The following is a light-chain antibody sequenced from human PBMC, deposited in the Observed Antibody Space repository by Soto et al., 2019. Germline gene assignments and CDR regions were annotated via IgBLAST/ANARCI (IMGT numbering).Light chain of an antibody. CDR1: QAVNTR. V-gene: IGKV3-11*01. CDR3: HQRQSWPRT. CDR2: LAS. Sequence: EIVLTQSPATLSSFPGDRVTLSCRASQAVNTRLAWYQHKPGQAPRLLIYLASNRAAGVPARFGGSGSGTDFTLTISDVEPEDVAVYYCHQRQSWPRTFGQGTTVDIK. J-gene: IGKJ1*01.